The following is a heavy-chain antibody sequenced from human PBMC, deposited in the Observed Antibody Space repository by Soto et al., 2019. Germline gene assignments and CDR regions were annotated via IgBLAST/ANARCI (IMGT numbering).Heavy chain of an antibody. CDR2: ISAYNGHA. Sequence: QVQLVQSGGEVKNPGASVKVSCKAFGYTLTNYGISWVRQAPGQGLEWMGWISAYNGHANYAQKFQGRVRLTKNRPTNTAYMELRSLGSDDTAEYYCAREGYCSSSICYGGYYYMDVWGKGTTVTVS. D-gene: IGHD2-2*01. CDR3: AREGYCSSSICYGGYYYMDV. V-gene: IGHV1-18*01. CDR1: GYTLTNYG. J-gene: IGHJ6*03.